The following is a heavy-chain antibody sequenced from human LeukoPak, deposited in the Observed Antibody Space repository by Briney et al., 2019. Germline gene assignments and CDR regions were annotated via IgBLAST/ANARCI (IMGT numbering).Heavy chain of an antibody. CDR1: GFTFSSYT. CDR2: ISSSSNYI. V-gene: IGHV3-21*01. J-gene: IGHJ6*04. Sequence: GGSLRLSCAASGFTFSSYTMNWVRQPLGKGLEWVSSISSSSNYIYYADSVKGRFTISRDNAKNSLYLQMNSLRAEDTAVFYCARPGYCSGGSCSEYYYGMDVWGKGTTVTVSS. D-gene: IGHD2-15*01. CDR3: ARPGYCSGGSCSEYYYGMDV.